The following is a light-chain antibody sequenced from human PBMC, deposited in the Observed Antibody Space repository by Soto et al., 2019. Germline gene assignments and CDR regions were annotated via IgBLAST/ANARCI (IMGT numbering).Light chain of an antibody. CDR1: QGISGA. CDR2: DAS. Sequence: AIQLTQSPSSLSASVGDRVTMTCRASQGISGALAWYQQKPGIAPRVVIYDASSLASGVPSRFSGGGSGTDFTLTISSLQPEDFATYYCQQFSRYPLTFGGGTKVDIK. CDR3: QQFSRYPLT. V-gene: IGKV1-13*02. J-gene: IGKJ4*01.